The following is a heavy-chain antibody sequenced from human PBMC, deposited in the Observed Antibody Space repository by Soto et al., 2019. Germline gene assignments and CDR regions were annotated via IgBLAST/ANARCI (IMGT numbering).Heavy chain of an antibody. Sequence: GGSLRLSCAASGFTFSSYSMNWVRQAPGKGLEWVSSISSSSSYIYYADSVKGRFTISRDNAKNSLYLQMNSLRAEDTAVYYCARERRLSSNEGWFDPWGQGTLVPVSS. CDR3: ARERRLSSNEGWFDP. J-gene: IGHJ5*02. D-gene: IGHD2-15*01. V-gene: IGHV3-21*01. CDR1: GFTFSSYS. CDR2: ISSSSSYI.